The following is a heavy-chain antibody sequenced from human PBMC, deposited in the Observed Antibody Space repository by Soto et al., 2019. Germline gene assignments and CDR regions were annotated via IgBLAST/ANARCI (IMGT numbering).Heavy chain of an antibody. CDR1: GYPFTSYG. CDR2: ISAYNGKT. Sequence: QVQLVQSGAEVKKPGASVKVSCKTSGYPFTSYGINWVRQAPGQGLEWMGWISAYNGKTSCTQKFQGRVTMTTDTSTSTAYMELRSLRSDDTAVYYCARDRLIAVTGLLHYWGQGTLVTVSS. CDR3: ARDRLIAVTGLLHY. J-gene: IGHJ4*02. V-gene: IGHV1-18*01. D-gene: IGHD6-19*01.